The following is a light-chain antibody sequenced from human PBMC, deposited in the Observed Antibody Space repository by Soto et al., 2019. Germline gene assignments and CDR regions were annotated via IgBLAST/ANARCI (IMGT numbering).Light chain of an antibody. J-gene: IGLJ3*02. CDR1: SSNIGAGYY. Sequence: QAVVTQPPSVSGAPGQRVTIACTGTSSNIGAGYYVHWYQQVPVTAPKLLIYGHTNPPSGVPDRFSGSKSGTSDSLAISGLQAEDEADYYCQSFDSSLNGWVFGGGTKLTVL. CDR3: QSFDSSLNGWV. V-gene: IGLV1-40*01. CDR2: GHT.